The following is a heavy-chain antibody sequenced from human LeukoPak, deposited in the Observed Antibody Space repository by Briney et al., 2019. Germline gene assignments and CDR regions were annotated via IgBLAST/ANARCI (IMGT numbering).Heavy chain of an antibody. J-gene: IGHJ4*02. CDR3: ARPLRGSGGLLHEY. Sequence: PGGSLRLSCAASGFAFDIYSMSWVRQAPGKGLEWVSYISSSSGTIYYADSVKGRFTISRDNAKNSLYLQMNSLRDEDTAVYYCARPLRGSGGLLHEYWGQGTLVTVSS. CDR2: ISSSSGTI. CDR1: GFAFDIYS. V-gene: IGHV3-48*02. D-gene: IGHD2-15*01.